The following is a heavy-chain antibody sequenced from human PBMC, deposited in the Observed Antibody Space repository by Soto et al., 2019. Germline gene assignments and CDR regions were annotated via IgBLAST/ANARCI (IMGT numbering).Heavy chain of an antibody. D-gene: IGHD3-16*01. CDR2: ISDDGSSK. CDR3: ARAGVWESYDPIAEYFQH. J-gene: IGHJ1*01. CDR1: GFTFSGYG. Sequence: QVQLVESGGGVVQPGRSLRLSCAASGFTFSGYGMHWVRQAPGKGLEWVAVISDDGSSKYYADSVNGRFTISRDNSKNTLYLQVNSLRPEDTAVYYCARAGVWESYDPIAEYFQHWGQGTLVTVSS. V-gene: IGHV3-30*03.